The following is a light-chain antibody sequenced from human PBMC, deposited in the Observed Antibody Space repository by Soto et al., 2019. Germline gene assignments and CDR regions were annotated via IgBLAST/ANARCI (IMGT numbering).Light chain of an antibody. V-gene: IGKV3-15*01. CDR1: QSISRN. CDR3: QQYNKGPVT. CDR2: GAS. J-gene: IGKJ1*01. Sequence: ERVMTQSPVTLSVSLGERATLSCRASQSISRNLAWYQQKLGQAPRILIYGASTRATGIAARFSGSGSGTEFTLTISSLQSEDIGVYFCQQYNKGPVTFGQGTKVDIK.